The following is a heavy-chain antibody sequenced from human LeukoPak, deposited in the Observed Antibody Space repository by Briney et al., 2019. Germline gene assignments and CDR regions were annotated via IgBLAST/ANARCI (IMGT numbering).Heavy chain of an antibody. D-gene: IGHD4-23*01. Sequence: ASVKVSCKASGGTFSSSAISWVRQAPGQGLEWMGWISAYNGNTNYAQKLQGRVTMTTDTSTSTAYMELRSLRSDDTAVYYCARDLSAVAPFDIWGQGTMVTVSS. CDR2: ISAYNGNT. CDR3: ARDLSAVAPFDI. CDR1: GGTFSSSA. V-gene: IGHV1-18*01. J-gene: IGHJ3*02.